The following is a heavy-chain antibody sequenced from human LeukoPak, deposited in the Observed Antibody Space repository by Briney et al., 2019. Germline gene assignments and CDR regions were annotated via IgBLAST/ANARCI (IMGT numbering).Heavy chain of an antibody. V-gene: IGHV3-23*01. CDR1: GFTFSRYA. CDR3: ARSSGWYTGFDY. D-gene: IGHD6-19*01. CDR2: IGGSGGAI. Sequence: TGGSLRLSCGASGFTFSRYAMRWVRQAPGKGLQWVSEIGGSGGAIYYADSVKGRFTISRDNAKNSLYLQMNSLRAEDTAAYYCARSSGWYTGFDYWGQGTLVTVSS. J-gene: IGHJ4*02.